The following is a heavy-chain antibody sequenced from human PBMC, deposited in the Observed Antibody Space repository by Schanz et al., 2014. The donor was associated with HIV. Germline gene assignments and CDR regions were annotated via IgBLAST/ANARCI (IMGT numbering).Heavy chain of an antibody. CDR1: GFTFRSYG. D-gene: IGHD6-6*01. J-gene: IGHJ6*02. V-gene: IGHV3-33*01. CDR2: TWYDGSNR. CDR3: ARGLYGSSNYGMDV. Sequence: QVQLVESGGGVVQPGRSLRLSCAASGFTFRSYGMHWVRQAPGKGLEWVAVTWYDGSNRYYSDSVKGRFTISRDDSKNTLYLQMTSLRAEDTAVYYCARGLYGSSNYGMDVWGQGTTVTVSS.